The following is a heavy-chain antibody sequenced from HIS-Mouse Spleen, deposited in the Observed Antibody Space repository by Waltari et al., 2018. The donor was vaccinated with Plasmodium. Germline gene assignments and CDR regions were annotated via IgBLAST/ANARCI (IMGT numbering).Heavy chain of an antibody. J-gene: IGHJ2*01. CDR2: IKQDGSEK. Sequence: EVQLVESWGGLVQPVGSINLSCAASGFTFSSNWMSWARQAPGKGLEWVANIKQDGSEKYYVDSVKGRFTISRDNAKNSLYLQMNSLRAEDTAVYYCASSWYWYFDLWGRGTLVTVSS. V-gene: IGHV3-7*01. CDR1: GFTFSSNW. D-gene: IGHD6-13*01. CDR3: ASSWYWYFDL.